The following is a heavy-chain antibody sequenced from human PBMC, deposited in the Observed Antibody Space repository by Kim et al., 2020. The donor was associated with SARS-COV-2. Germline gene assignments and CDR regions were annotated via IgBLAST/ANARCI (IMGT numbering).Heavy chain of an antibody. CDR3: AKDPYYYDSSGYSQGFDY. Sequence: KGRFTISRDNSKNTLYLQMNSLRAEDTAVYYCAKDPYYYDSSGYSQGFDYWGQGTLVTVSS. V-gene: IGHV3-23*01. D-gene: IGHD3-22*01. J-gene: IGHJ4*02.